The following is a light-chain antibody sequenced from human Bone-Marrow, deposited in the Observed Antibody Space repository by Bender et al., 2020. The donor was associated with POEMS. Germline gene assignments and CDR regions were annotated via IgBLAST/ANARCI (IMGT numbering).Light chain of an antibody. CDR2: EVT. V-gene: IGLV2-8*01. J-gene: IGLJ3*02. CDR1: NSDVGGYDY. Sequence: QSALTQPPSASGSPGQSVTISCTGTNSDVGGYDYVSWYQQHPGKAPKLIIYEVTKRPSGVPDRFSGSKSGNTASLTVSGLQAEDEADYFCQTWATGIWVFGGGTKLTVL. CDR3: QTWATGIWV.